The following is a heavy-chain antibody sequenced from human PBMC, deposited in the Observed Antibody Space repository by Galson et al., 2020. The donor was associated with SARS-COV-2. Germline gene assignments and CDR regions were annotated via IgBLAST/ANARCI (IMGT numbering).Heavy chain of an antibody. V-gene: IGHV4-31*03. CDR3: ARMDYGSKNYFYYYGMDV. CDR1: GGSVSSGEYY. J-gene: IGHJ6*02. D-gene: IGHD3-10*01. Sequence: TLSLTCTVSGGSVSSGEYYWTWVRQHPGKGLEWIGYMYYSGVTYYNPSLMSRVSISVDTSDNHFSLRLNSVTAADTAVYYCARMDYGSKNYFYYYGMDVWGQGTTVTVSS. CDR2: MYYSGVT.